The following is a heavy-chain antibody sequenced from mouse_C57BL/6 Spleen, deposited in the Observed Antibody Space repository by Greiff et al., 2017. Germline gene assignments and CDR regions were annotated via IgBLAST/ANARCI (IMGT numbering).Heavy chain of an antibody. Sequence: QVQLQQPGAELVMPGASVKLSCKASGYTFTSYWMHWVKQRPGQGLEWIGEIDPSASYPNYNQKFKGKSTLTVDKSSSTAYMQLSSLTSEDSAVYYCARLSSGSDYWGQGTTLTVSS. J-gene: IGHJ2*01. D-gene: IGHD3-2*02. CDR3: ARLSSGSDY. CDR1: GYTFTSYW. V-gene: IGHV1-69*01. CDR2: IDPSASYP.